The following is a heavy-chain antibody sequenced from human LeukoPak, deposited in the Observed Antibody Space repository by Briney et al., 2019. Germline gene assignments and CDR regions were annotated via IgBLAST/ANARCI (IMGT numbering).Heavy chain of an antibody. CDR1: GYTFTSYY. CDR2: INPSGGST. J-gene: IGHJ4*02. D-gene: IGHD3-3*01. CDR3: ARDFAHTIFGVATWGY. Sequence: ASVKVSCKASGYTFTSYYMHWVRQAPGQGLEWMGIINPSGGSTSYAQKFQGRVTMTRDTSTSTAYMELSSLRSEDTAVYYCARDFAHTIFGVATWGYWGQGTLVTVSS. V-gene: IGHV1-46*01.